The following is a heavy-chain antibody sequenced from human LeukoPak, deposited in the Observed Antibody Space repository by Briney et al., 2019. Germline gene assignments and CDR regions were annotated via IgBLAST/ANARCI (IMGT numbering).Heavy chain of an antibody. CDR2: INPSGRST. CDR3: ARSRSDSSALDY. V-gene: IGHV1-46*01. J-gene: IGHJ4*02. Sequence: ASVKVSCKASGYTFTSYHMHWVRHAPGQGLEWMGIINPSGRSTSYAQKFQGRVTMTRDTSTSTVYMELSSLRSEDTAVYYCARSRSDSSALDYWGQGTLVTVSS. CDR1: GYTFTSYH. D-gene: IGHD3-22*01.